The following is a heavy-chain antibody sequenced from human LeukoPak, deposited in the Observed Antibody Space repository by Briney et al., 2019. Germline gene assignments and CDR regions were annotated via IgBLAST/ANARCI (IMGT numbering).Heavy chain of an antibody. Sequence: ASVKVSCKASGYTFTGYYMHWVRQAPGQGLEGMGWINPNSGGTNYAQKFQGRVTMTRDTSISTAYMELSRLRSDDTAVYYCARSSSSWYPDDYWGQGTLVTVSS. J-gene: IGHJ4*02. CDR3: ARSSSSWYPDDY. V-gene: IGHV1-2*02. CDR1: GYTFTGYY. CDR2: INPNSGGT. D-gene: IGHD6-13*01.